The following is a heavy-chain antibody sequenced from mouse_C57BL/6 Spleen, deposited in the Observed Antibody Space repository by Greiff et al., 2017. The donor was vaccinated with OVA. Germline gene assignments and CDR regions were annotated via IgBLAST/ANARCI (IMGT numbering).Heavy chain of an antibody. Sequence: VKLVESGAELVKPGASVKISCKASGYAFSSYWMNWVKQRPGKGLEWIGQIYPGDGDTNYNGKFKGKATLTADKSSSTAYMQLSSLTSEDSAVYFCATFTTVVATEYFDVWGTGTTVTVSS. CDR3: ATFTTVVATEYFDV. D-gene: IGHD1-1*01. CDR1: GYAFSSYW. J-gene: IGHJ1*03. V-gene: IGHV1-80*01. CDR2: IYPGDGDT.